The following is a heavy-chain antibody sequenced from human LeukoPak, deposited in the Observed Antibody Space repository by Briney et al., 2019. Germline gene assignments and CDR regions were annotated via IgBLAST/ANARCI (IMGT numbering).Heavy chain of an antibody. Sequence: SETLSLTCTVSGGSISSYYWSWIRQPPGKGLEWIGHIFYSGSTNYNPSLKSRVTVSVDTSKNQFSLELSSVTAADTAVYYCARQTTSDAFDIWGQGTMVTVSS. V-gene: IGHV4-59*01. CDR2: IFYSGST. CDR1: GGSISSYY. D-gene: IGHD4-17*01. CDR3: ARQTTSDAFDI. J-gene: IGHJ3*02.